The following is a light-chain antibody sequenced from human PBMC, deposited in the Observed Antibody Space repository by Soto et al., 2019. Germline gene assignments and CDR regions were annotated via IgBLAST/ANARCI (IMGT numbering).Light chain of an antibody. J-gene: IGLJ2*01. CDR1: TSNIGTNT. CDR2: SND. Sequence: QSVLTQSPSASGTPGQRVSISCSGSTSNIGTNTVSWYQHVPGTAPKLLIYSNDQRPSAVPGRFSGSKSGTSASLAISGLLCEDEADYYCATWDDSLNLVFGGGTKVTAL. CDR3: ATWDDSLNLV. V-gene: IGLV1-44*01.